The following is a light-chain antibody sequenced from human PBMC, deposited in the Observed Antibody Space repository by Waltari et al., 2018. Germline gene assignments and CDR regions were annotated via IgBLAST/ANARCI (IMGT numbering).Light chain of an antibody. Sequence: QSVLTQPPSASGAPGQRVTISCAGSSSTLGATYNVNWYQQLPGTAPKLLIYGHNNRPSGVPDRFSGSKSGTSASLAITGLQAEDEADYYCQSYDNRLSGVIFGGGTRLTVL. J-gene: IGLJ2*01. V-gene: IGLV1-40*01. CDR2: GHN. CDR3: QSYDNRLSGVI. CDR1: SSTLGATYN.